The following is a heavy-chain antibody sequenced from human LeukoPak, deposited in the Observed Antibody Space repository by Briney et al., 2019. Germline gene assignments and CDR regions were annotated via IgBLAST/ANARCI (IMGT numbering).Heavy chain of an antibody. J-gene: IGHJ4*02. CDR2: IRYDGSNK. CDR3: AKDRSTIFGVVPYYFDY. Sequence: GGSLRLSCAASGFTLSSYGMHWVCQAPGKGLEWVAFIRYDGSNKYYADSVKGRFTISRDNSKNTLYLQMNSLRAEDTAVYYCAKDRSTIFGVVPYYFDYWGQGTLVTVSS. CDR1: GFTLSSYG. V-gene: IGHV3-30*02. D-gene: IGHD3-3*01.